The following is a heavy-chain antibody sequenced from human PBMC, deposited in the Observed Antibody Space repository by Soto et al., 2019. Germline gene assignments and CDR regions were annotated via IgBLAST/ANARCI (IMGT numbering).Heavy chain of an antibody. CDR3: ACGISTAEVVFDY. D-gene: IGHD6-13*01. V-gene: IGHV3-74*01. Sequence: GGSLRLSCAASGFTFSSYWMHWVRQAPGKGLVWVSRVNSDGSSTSYADSVKGRFTISRDNAKNTLYLQMNSLRAEDTAIHYCACGISTAEVVFDYWGQGTLVTVSS. J-gene: IGHJ4*02. CDR2: VNSDGSST. CDR1: GFTFSSYW.